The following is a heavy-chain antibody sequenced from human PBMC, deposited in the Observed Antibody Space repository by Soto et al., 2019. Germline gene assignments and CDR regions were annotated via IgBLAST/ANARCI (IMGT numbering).Heavy chain of an antibody. Sequence: GGSLRLSCAASGFTVSSNYMSWVRQAPGKGLEWVSVIYSGGSTYYADSVKGRFTISRDNSKNTLYLQMNSLRAEDAAVYYCARDPGSYDAFDIWGQGTMVTVSS. CDR2: IYSGGST. CDR1: GFTVSSNY. J-gene: IGHJ3*02. V-gene: IGHV3-53*01. CDR3: ARDPGSYDAFDI. D-gene: IGHD7-27*01.